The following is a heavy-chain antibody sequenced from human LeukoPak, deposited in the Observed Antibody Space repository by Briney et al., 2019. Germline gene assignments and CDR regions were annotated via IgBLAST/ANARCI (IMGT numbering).Heavy chain of an antibody. CDR3: AKAGDGTTSRDFSFDY. D-gene: IGHD1-7*01. J-gene: IGHJ4*02. V-gene: IGHV3-30*04. Sequence: GRSLRLSCAASGFTFSSYAMHWVRQAPGKGLEWVAVISYDGSNKYYADSVKGRFTISRDNSKNTLYLQMNSLRAEDTAVYYCAKAGDGTTSRDFSFDYWGQGTLVTVSS. CDR2: ISYDGSNK. CDR1: GFTFSSYA.